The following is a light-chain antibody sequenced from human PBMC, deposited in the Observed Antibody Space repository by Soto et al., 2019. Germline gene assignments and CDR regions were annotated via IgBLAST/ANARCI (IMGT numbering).Light chain of an antibody. V-gene: IGKV1-39*01. CDR3: QQSYSTLWT. Sequence: DLQMTQSPSSLSASLGDRVTITGRASQSVRSYLNWYHQSPGKARKLLIYEASSLHSGVPSRFSGDGYGTHFTLTITNLQPEDFATYYCQQSYSTLWTFGPGTKVEIK. CDR1: QSVRSY. CDR2: EAS. J-gene: IGKJ1*01.